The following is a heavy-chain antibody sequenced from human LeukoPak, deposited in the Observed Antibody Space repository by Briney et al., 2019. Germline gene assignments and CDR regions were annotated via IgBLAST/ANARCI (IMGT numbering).Heavy chain of an antibody. Sequence: GGSLRLSCAASGFTFSSYAMHWVRQAPGKGLEYVSAISSNGGSTYYANSVKGRFTISRDNSKNTLYLQMGSLRAEDTAVYYCATHWLGGWYYGDYASDYWGQGTLVTVSS. CDR3: ATHWLGGWYYGDYASDY. D-gene: IGHD4-17*01. CDR1: GFTFSSYA. V-gene: IGHV3-64*01. J-gene: IGHJ4*02. CDR2: ISSNGGST.